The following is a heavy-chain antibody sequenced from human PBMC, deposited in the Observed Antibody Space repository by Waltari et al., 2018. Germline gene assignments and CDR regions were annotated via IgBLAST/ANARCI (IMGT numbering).Heavy chain of an antibody. CDR1: GFTFSSYG. Sequence: QVQLVESGGGVIEPGRSLRLSCAASGFTFSSYGLHWVRQAPGKGLKWVAVISYDGSNKYYADSLNGRFTISIVNSKNTLFLQMNSLRAEDTAVYYCAKPINYGDYGDYWGQGTLVTVSS. J-gene: IGHJ4*02. V-gene: IGHV3-30*18. D-gene: IGHD4-17*01. CDR2: ISYDGSNK. CDR3: AKPINYGDYGDY.